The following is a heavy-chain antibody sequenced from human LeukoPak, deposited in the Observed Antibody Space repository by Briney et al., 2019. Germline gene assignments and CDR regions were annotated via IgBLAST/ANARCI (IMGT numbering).Heavy chain of an antibody. CDR1: GFTFSSYA. Sequence: GGSLRLSCAGSGFTFSSYAMSWVRQAPGKGLEWVSGISGSDGSTYYAESVKGRFAITRDNAKNTLYLLMNSLRAEDTAVYYCAKEGLYAWESHTAFDNWGQGTLVTVSS. CDR3: AKEGLYAWESHTAFDN. CDR2: ISGSDGST. D-gene: IGHD1-26*01. V-gene: IGHV3-23*01. J-gene: IGHJ4*02.